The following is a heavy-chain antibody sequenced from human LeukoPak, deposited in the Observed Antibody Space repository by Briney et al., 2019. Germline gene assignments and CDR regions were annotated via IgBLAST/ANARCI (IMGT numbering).Heavy chain of an antibody. D-gene: IGHD5-12*01. CDR1: GGTFSNYV. V-gene: IGHV1-18*01. CDR3: ARDLGIVATYYFDY. Sequence: ASVKVSCKASGGTFSNYVITWVRQAPGQGLEWMGWISAYNGNTNYAQKLQCRVTMTTDTSTSTAYMELRSLRSDDTAVYYCARDLGIVATYYFDYWGQGTLVTVSS. J-gene: IGHJ4*02. CDR2: ISAYNGNT.